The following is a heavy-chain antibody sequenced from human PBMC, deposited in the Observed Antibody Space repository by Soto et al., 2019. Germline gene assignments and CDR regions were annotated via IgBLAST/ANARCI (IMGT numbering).Heavy chain of an antibody. CDR1: GFTFSNAW. J-gene: IGHJ6*03. V-gene: IGHV3-15*01. Sequence: GGSLRLSCAASGFTFSNAWMSWVRQAPGKGLEWVGRIKSKTDGGTTDYAAPVKGRFTISRDDSKNTLYLQMNSLKTEDTAVYYCTTDVQIPYSGYDYNYYYYMDVWGKGTTVTVSS. CDR2: IKSKTDGGTT. CDR3: TTDVQIPYSGYDYNYYYYMDV. D-gene: IGHD5-12*01.